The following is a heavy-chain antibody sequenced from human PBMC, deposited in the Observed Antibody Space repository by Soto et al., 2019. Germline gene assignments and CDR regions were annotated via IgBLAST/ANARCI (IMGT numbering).Heavy chain of an antibody. CDR2: INSDGSST. V-gene: IGHV3-74*01. CDR1: GFTFSGYW. CDR3: ARPLTTVTTYVDY. Sequence: EVQLVESGGGLVQPGGSLRLSCAASGFTFSGYWMHWVRQAPGKGLVWVSRINSDGSSTSYADSVKGRFTTSRDNAKNTLYLQMNSLRVEDTAVYYCARPLTTVTTYVDYWGQGTLVTVSS. J-gene: IGHJ4*02. D-gene: IGHD4-17*01.